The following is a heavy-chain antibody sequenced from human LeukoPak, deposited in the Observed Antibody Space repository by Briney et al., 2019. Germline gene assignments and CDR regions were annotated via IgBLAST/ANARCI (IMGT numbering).Heavy chain of an antibody. J-gene: IGHJ4*02. D-gene: IGHD3-22*01. V-gene: IGHV5-10-1*01. CDR1: GYSFTTYW. CDR3: ARSAYYYDTSGTS. CDR2: IDPSDSYT. Sequence: GESLEISCEGSGYSFTTYWISWVRQMPGKGLEWMGRIDPSDSYTNYSPSSQGHVTISADKSINTAYLQWSSLKASDTAMYYCARSAYYYDTSGTSWGQGTLVIVSS.